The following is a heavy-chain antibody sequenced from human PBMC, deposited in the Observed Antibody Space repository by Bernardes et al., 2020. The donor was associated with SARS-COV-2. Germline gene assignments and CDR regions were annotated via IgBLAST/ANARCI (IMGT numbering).Heavy chain of an antibody. D-gene: IGHD6-13*01. Sequence: SETLSLTCAVYGGSFSGYYWSWIRQPPGKGLEWNGEINHSGSTNYNQSLKSRVTISVDTSKNQFSLKLSSVTAADTAVYYCARDRLAAAAGRMVGQGWFDPWGQGTLVTVSS. V-gene: IGHV4-34*01. CDR1: GGSFSGYY. J-gene: IGHJ5*02. CDR3: ARDRLAAAAGRMVGQGWFDP. CDR2: INHSGST.